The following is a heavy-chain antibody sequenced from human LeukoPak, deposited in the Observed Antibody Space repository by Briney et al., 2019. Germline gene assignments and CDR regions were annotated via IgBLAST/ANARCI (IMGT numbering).Heavy chain of an antibody. D-gene: IGHD2-2*01. CDR2: IYASGSN. CDR3: ARMVPAGTHNY. CDR1: GASTSSYY. J-gene: IGHJ4*02. Sequence: SETLSLTCSVSGASTSSYYWSWIRQPAGKGLEWIGHIYASGSNDYNPSLKSRVTMSLDMAKNQFSLRLTSVTAADTAVYFCARMVPAGTHNYWGQGLLVTVSS. V-gene: IGHV4-4*07.